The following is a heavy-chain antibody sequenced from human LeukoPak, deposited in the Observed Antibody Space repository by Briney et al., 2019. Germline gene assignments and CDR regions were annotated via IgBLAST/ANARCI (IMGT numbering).Heavy chain of an antibody. CDR1: GGSFSGYY. Sequence: SETLSLTCAVYGGSFSGYYWCWIRQPPGKGLEWIGEINHSGSTNYNPSLKSRVTISVGTSKNQFSLKLSSVTAADTAVYYCARAHVLLWFGDPPSGMDVWGKGTTVTVSS. CDR3: ARAHVLLWFGDPPSGMDV. V-gene: IGHV4-34*01. J-gene: IGHJ6*04. D-gene: IGHD3-10*01. CDR2: INHSGST.